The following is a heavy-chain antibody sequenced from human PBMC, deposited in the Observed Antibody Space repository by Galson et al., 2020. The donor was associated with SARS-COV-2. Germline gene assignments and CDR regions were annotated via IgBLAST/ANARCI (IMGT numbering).Heavy chain of an antibody. Sequence: GESLKISCAASGFTFSSYAMSWVRQAPGKGLEWVSAISGSGGSTYYADSVKGRFTISRDNSKNTLYLQMNSLRAEDTAVYYCATHGYCSGGSCPQTQYYYYGMDVWGQGTTVTVSS. D-gene: IGHD2-15*01. J-gene: IGHJ6*02. CDR2: ISGSGGST. CDR3: ATHGYCSGGSCPQTQYYYYGMDV. CDR1: GFTFSSYA. V-gene: IGHV3-23*01.